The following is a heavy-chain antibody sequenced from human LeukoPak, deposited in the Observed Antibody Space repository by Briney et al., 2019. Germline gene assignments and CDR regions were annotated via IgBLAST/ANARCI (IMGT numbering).Heavy chain of an antibody. CDR2: IKSKTDGGTT. Sequence: GGSLSLTCTASGVTITRYFRNWIRQAPGKGLEWVGRIKSKTDGGTTDYAAPVRGRFTISRDDSTNTLYLQMNSLKTEDTAVYYGATHVEFRERDFVLGGRGTLVTVSS. D-gene: IGHD3-10*01. V-gene: IGHV3-15*01. CDR3: ATHVEFRERDFVL. J-gene: IGHJ2*01. CDR1: GVTITRYF.